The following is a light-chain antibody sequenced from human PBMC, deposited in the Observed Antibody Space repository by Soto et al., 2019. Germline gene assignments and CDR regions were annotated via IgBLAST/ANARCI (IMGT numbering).Light chain of an antibody. Sequence: DTVLTQSPDTLSLYPGERATLSCRASQSFDRAYLAWFQQKRGQAPRLLIYGASKRATGIPDRFSGSGSGTDFTLTISRLDPEDSAVYYCQRYGGSPWTFGQGTKV. V-gene: IGKV3-20*01. J-gene: IGKJ1*01. CDR2: GAS. CDR1: QSFDRAY. CDR3: QRYGGSPWT.